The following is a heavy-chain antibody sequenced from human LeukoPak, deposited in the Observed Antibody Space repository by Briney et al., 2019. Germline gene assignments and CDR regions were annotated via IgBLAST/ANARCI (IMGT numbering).Heavy chain of an antibody. D-gene: IGHD5-18*01. CDR2: ITPSGESA. J-gene: IGHJ6*04. V-gene: IGHV3-23*01. CDR3: PYSAWDV. Sequence: SGGSLRLSCAASGFTFNTFHTSWVRQAPGKGLEWVSSITPSGESANYADSVKGRFTISRDNSKNMLYLQMNSLRAEDTAVYYCPYSAWDVWGKGTTVTVSS. CDR1: GFTFNTFH.